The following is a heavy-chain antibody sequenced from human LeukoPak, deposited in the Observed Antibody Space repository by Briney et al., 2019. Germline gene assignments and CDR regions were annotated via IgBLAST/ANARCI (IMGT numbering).Heavy chain of an antibody. CDR2: IRGSVYGGAT. Sequence: GGSLRPSCAASGFTFDHYSMNWVRQAPGKGLEWVGFIRGSVYGGATEYAASVKGRFTVSTDASKTIGYLQMTSLKTEDTAIYYCTRESPKYVFDSWGQGTLVTVSS. CDR1: GFTFDHYS. CDR3: TRESPKYVFDS. V-gene: IGHV3-49*04. D-gene: IGHD2-8*01. J-gene: IGHJ4*02.